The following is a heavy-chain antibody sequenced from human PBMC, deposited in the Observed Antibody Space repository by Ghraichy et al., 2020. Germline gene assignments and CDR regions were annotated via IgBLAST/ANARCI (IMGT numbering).Heavy chain of an antibody. D-gene: IGHD3-9*01. V-gene: IGHV4-61*08. CDR1: AGSVSSGGYY. Sequence: SETLSLTCTVSAGSVSSGGYYWSWIRQPPGKGLEWIGSIYYSENANYNPSLKSRVTISVDTPRNQFSLHLSSVTAADTAVYYCARDRKEYYGLLTGYDESVYYYGMDVWCQGSTVTVSS. J-gene: IGHJ6*02. CDR2: IYYSENA. CDR3: ARDRKEYYGLLTGYDESVYYYGMDV.